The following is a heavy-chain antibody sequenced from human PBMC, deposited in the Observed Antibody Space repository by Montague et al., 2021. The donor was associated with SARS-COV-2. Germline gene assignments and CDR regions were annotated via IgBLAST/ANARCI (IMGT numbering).Heavy chain of an antibody. Sequence: SVKVSCKASGYTFTSYYMHWVRQAPGQGLEWMGWINPNSGGTNYAQKFQGWVTMTRDTSISTAYMELSRLGSDDTAVYYCARLGYERICSGGSCYSTYYYGMDVWGQGTTVTVSS. CDR1: GYTFTSYY. J-gene: IGHJ6*02. CDR2: INPNSGGT. V-gene: IGHV1-2*04. CDR3: ARLGYERICSGGSCYSTYYYGMDV. D-gene: IGHD2-15*01.